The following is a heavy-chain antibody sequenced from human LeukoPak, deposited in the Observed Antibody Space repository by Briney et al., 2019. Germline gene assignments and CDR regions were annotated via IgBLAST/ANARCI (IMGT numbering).Heavy chain of an antibody. J-gene: IGHJ6*02. CDR2: ISYDGSNK. Sequence: PGGSLRLSCSASGFTFSSYAMHWVRQAPGKGLEWVAVISYDGSNKYYADSVKGRFTISRDNSKNTLYLQMNSLRAEDTAVYYCAKDSGYSYGLYYYYGMDVWGQGTTVTVSS. D-gene: IGHD5-18*01. CDR1: GFTFSSYA. CDR3: AKDSGYSYGLYYYYGMDV. V-gene: IGHV3-30*04.